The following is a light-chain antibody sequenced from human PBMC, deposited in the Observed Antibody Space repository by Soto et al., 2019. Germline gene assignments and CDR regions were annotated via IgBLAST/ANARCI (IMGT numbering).Light chain of an antibody. CDR3: HQTYSTSQT. Sequence: IPMSHCTSSLSASLGDRFTITCLASQSISTYLNWYQQKAGLAPNLMIYAESSLQSGVPSRLSASGSGKDFTITISSPQPEDFATYYCHQTYSTSQTFAQGTEV. V-gene: IGKV1-39*01. J-gene: IGKJ1*01. CDR1: QSISTY. CDR2: AES.